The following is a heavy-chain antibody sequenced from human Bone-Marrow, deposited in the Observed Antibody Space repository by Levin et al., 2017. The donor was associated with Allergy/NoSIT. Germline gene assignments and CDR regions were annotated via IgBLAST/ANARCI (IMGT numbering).Heavy chain of an antibody. CDR1: GFTFSDYS. D-gene: IGHD3-22*01. Sequence: GESLKISCAASGFTFSDYSMNWVRQAPGKGLEWVSSISSNSNYIYYADSLKGRFTISRDNAKSSVFLQMNSLRAEDTALYYCARSGSPDYWGQGTLVTVSS. CDR2: ISSNSNYI. V-gene: IGHV3-21*01. J-gene: IGHJ4*02. CDR3: ARSGSPDY.